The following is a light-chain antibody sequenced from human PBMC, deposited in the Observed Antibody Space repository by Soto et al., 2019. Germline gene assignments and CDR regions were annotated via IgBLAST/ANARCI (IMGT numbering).Light chain of an antibody. J-gene: IGKJ3*01. V-gene: IGKV1-27*01. CDR2: SAS. CDR1: QDIGYF. Sequence: DIQMTQSPSSLSASVGDRVTITCRASQDIGYFLTWYQQRPGKVLKLLIYSASSLFSGAPSRFSGSGSATDFTLTIFSLQPDDVATYYCPKYDSAPFTFGPGTRVESK. CDR3: PKYDSAPFT.